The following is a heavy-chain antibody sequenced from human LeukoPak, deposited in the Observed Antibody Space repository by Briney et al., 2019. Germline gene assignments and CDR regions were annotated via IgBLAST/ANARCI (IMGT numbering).Heavy chain of an antibody. CDR1: GVTFTNYD. D-gene: IGHD3-10*01. J-gene: IGHJ5*02. V-gene: IGHV1-8*01. CDR3: VRDGEGVAISVNYWFDP. CDR2: INPINGNT. Sequence: ASVKVSCKASGVTFTNYDINWVRQATGQGLEWMGWINPINGNTGYAQKFQGRVTMTRDTSISTAYMELRSLTSEDTAVYYCVRDGEGVAISVNYWFDPWGQGTLVTVSS.